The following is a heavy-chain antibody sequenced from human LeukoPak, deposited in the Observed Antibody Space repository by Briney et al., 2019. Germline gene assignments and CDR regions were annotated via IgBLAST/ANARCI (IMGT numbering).Heavy chain of an antibody. V-gene: IGHV4-59*12. J-gene: IGHJ3*02. CDR1: GGSISSYY. CDR3: ARSCRILDIVATIRARLGGNGFDI. CDR2: IYYSGST. D-gene: IGHD5-12*01. Sequence: ETLSLTCTVSGGSISSYYWSWIRQPPGEGLEWIGYIYYSGSTNYNPSLKSRVTISVDTSKNQFSLKLSSVTAADKAVYYCARSCRILDIVATIRARLGGNGFDIWGQGTMVTVSS.